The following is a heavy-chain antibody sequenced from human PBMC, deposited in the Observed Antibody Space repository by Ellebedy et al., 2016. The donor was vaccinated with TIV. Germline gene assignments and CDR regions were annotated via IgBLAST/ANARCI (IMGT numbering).Heavy chain of an antibody. V-gene: IGHV3-33*01. J-gene: IGHJ6*02. CDR1: GFTFSSYG. CDR3: ARGPGPAAAKNYGMDV. D-gene: IGHD6-13*01. Sequence: PGGSLRLSCAASGFTFSSYGMHWVRQAPGKGLEWVAVIWYDGSNKYYADSVKGRFTISRDNSKNTLYLQMNSLRAEDTAVYYCARGPGPAAAKNYGMDVWGQGTTVTVSS. CDR2: IWYDGSNK.